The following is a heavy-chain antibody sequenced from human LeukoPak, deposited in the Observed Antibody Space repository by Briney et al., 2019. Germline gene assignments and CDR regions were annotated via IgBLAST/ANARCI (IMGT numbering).Heavy chain of an antibody. V-gene: IGHV4-59*01. CDR3: ARARLLWFGELLSADAFDI. CDR1: GGSISSYY. CDR2: IYYSGST. J-gene: IGHJ3*02. Sequence: SETLSLTCTVSGGSISSYYWSWIRQPPGKGLEWIGYIYYSGSTNYNPSLKSRVTISVDTSKNQFSLKLSSVTAADTAVYYCARARLLWFGELLSADAFDIWGQGTMVTVSS. D-gene: IGHD3-10*01.